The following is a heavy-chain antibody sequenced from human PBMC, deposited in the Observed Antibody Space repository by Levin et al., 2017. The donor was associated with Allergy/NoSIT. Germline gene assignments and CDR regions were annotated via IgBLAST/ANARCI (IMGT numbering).Heavy chain of an antibody. V-gene: IGHV3-74*01. CDR3: ASSRIAINV. CDR2: INSDGSST. CDR1: GFTFSSYW. Sequence: GESLKISCAASGFTFSSYWMHWVRQAPGKGLVWVSRINSDGSSTSYADSVKGRFTISRDNAKNTLYLQMNSLRAEDTAVYYCASSRIAINVWGKGTTVTVSS. D-gene: IGHD6-13*01. J-gene: IGHJ6*04.